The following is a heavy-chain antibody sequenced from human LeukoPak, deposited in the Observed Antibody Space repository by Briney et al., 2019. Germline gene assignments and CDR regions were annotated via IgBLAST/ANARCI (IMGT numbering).Heavy chain of an antibody. Sequence: ASVKVSCKASGYTFTSYGISWVRQAPGQGLEWMGWISAYNGNTNYAQKLQGRVTMTTDTSTSTAYMELSSLRSEDTAVYYCASTRYNSYNTNAFDVWGQGTMVTVFS. J-gene: IGHJ3*01. CDR3: ASTRYNSYNTNAFDV. CDR2: ISAYNGNT. CDR1: GYTFTSYG. D-gene: IGHD1-1*01. V-gene: IGHV1-18*01.